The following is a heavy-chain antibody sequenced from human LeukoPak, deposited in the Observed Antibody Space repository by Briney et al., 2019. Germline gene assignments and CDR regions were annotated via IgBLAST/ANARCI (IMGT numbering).Heavy chain of an antibody. Sequence: SETLSLTCTVSGASVSSGGNYWSWIRQSPGKGLEWLGSFYYSGTTDYNPSLKGRVTMSIDRSKNQFSLNLNSVTAADTAVYYCARDTRNTWFYYWGQGTLVTVSS. V-gene: IGHV4-61*08. CDR3: ARDTRNTWFYY. D-gene: IGHD1/OR15-1a*01. CDR1: GASVSSGGNY. J-gene: IGHJ4*02. CDR2: FYYSGTT.